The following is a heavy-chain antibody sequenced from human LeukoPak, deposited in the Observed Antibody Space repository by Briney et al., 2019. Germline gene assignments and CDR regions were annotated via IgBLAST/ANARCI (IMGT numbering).Heavy chain of an antibody. D-gene: IGHD6-19*01. CDR3: AKFVLAAGTDYWYFDL. J-gene: IGHJ2*01. Sequence: GGSQRLSCVASGFTFSRYGMDWVRQAPGQGLERVAFVSYDGRYRYYADSVKGRITISKDNSKNTLYLQMDSLRAEDTAVYYCAKFVLAAGTDYWYFDLWGRGTLVTVSS. CDR1: GFTFSRYG. CDR2: VSYDGRYR. V-gene: IGHV3-30*18.